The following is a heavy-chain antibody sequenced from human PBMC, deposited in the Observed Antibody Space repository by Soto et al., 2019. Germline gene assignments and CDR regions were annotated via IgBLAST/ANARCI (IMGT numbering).Heavy chain of an antibody. D-gene: IGHD3-22*01. Sequence: SETLSLTCTVSGGSVSSGSYYWIWIRQPPGKGLEWIGYIYYSGSTNYNPSLKSRVTISVDTSKNQFSLKLSSVTAADTAVYYCARDRYYDSSGYYYYYYGMDVWGQGTTVTVS. CDR1: GGSVSSGSYY. V-gene: IGHV4-61*01. CDR2: IYYSGST. CDR3: ARDRYYDSSGYYYYYYGMDV. J-gene: IGHJ6*02.